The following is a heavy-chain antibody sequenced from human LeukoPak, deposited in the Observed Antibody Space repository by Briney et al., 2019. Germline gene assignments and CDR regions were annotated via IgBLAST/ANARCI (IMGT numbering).Heavy chain of an antibody. CDR2: ISAYNGNT. V-gene: IGHV1-18*01. CDR3: ARKGYCSSTSCYRGYFDY. J-gene: IGHJ4*02. Sequence: ASVKVSCKASGYTFTSYGISWVRQAPGQGLEWMGWISAYNGNTNYAQKLQGRVTMTTDTSTSTAYMELRSLRSDDTAVYYCARKGYCSSTSCYRGYFDYWGQGTLVTVSS. CDR1: GYTFTSYG. D-gene: IGHD2-2*02.